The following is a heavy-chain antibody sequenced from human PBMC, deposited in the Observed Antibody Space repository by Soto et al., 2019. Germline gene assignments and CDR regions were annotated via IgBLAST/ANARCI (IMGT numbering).Heavy chain of an antibody. CDR2: IYYSGST. D-gene: IGHD3-22*01. CDR3: ARLRYYYDSSGYPDYYYGMDV. J-gene: IGHJ6*02. CDR1: GGSISSSSYY. V-gene: IGHV4-39*01. Sequence: PSETLSLTCTVSGGSISSSSYYWGWIRQPPGKGLEWIGSIYYSGSTYYNPSLKSRVTISVDTSKNQFSLKLSSVTAADTAVYYCARLRYYYDSSGYPDYYYGMDVWGQGTTVTVSS.